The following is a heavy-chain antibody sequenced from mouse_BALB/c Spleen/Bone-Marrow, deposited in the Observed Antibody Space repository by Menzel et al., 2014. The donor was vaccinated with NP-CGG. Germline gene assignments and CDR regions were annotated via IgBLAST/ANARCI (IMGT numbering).Heavy chain of an antibody. CDR3: ARFITSLVYFDY. J-gene: IGHJ2*01. D-gene: IGHD1-1*01. V-gene: IGHV5-9-3*01. CDR2: ISSGGSYT. CDR1: GFTFSSYA. Sequence: EVQVVESGGGLVKPGGSLKLSCAASGFTFSSYAMCWVRQTPEKRLEWVATISSGGSYTYYPDSVKGRFTISRDNAKNTLYLQMSSLRSEDTAMYYCARFITSLVYFDYWGQGTTLTVSS.